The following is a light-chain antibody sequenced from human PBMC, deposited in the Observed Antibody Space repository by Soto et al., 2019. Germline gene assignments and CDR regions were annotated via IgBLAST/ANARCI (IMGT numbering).Light chain of an antibody. Sequence: QSVLTQPPSASGTPGQRVTISCSGGSSNIGSDTVNWYQHLPGTAPKLLIYTNNQRPSGVPDRFSGSKSGTSASLTISGLQSEDEAGYYCASWDDSLNGYVFRTGTKVPVL. J-gene: IGLJ1*01. CDR2: TNN. CDR1: SSNIGSDT. V-gene: IGLV1-44*01. CDR3: ASWDDSLNGYV.